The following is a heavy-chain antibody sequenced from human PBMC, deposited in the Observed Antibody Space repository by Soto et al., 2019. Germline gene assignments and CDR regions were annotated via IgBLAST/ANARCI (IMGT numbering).Heavy chain of an antibody. Sequence: QVQLVQSGAEVKKPGSSVKVSCKASGGTFSSYAISWVRQAPGQGLEWMGGIIPIFGTANYAQKFQGRVKITADESTSTAYMELSSLRSEDTAVYYCARGSIAVAGSYYYYYGMDVWGQGTTVTVSS. V-gene: IGHV1-69*12. J-gene: IGHJ6*02. CDR1: GGTFSSYA. CDR2: IIPIFGTA. D-gene: IGHD6-19*01. CDR3: ARGSIAVAGSYYYYYGMDV.